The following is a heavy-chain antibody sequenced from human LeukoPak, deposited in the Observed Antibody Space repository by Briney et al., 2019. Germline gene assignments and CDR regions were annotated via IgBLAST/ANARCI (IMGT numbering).Heavy chain of an antibody. CDR1: GFTFDDYA. J-gene: IGHJ6*03. CDR3: TQDTNMALGHYYMDV. V-gene: IGHV3-9*01. D-gene: IGHD7-27*01. Sequence: PGGSLRLSCAASGFTFDDYAMHWVRLVPGKGLEWVAGLSWTSLSIGYADSVKGRFTISRDNAKASLYLEMNSLRPEDTAFYYCTQDTNMALGHYYMDVWGKGITVTVSS. CDR2: LSWTSLSI.